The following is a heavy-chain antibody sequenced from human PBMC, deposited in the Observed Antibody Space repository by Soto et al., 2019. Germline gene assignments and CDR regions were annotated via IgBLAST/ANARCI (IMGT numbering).Heavy chain of an antibody. V-gene: IGHV3-21*01. CDR3: AREETAWPLAYGLDV. Sequence: GGSLRLSYVASGFTFSTYSMNWVRQALGKGLEWVSTIGTRSDIYYAESVKGRFTISRDNAKNSLSLQMNSLRVEDTAVYYCAREETAWPLAYGLDVWGQGTAVTVSS. D-gene: IGHD2-21*02. J-gene: IGHJ6*02. CDR1: GFTFSTYS. CDR2: IGTRSDI.